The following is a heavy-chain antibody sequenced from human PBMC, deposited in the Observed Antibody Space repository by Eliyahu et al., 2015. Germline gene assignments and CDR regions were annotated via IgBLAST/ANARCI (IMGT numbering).Heavy chain of an antibody. CDR3: AHNSATLTTNWFDP. V-gene: IGHV2-5*02. CDR2: IYWDDDK. D-gene: IGHD4-11*01. J-gene: IGHJ5*01. Sequence: QITLXESXPTLVKPTQTLTLTCTFSGFSXDTRGVAVGWIRQPPGKPLEWLAIIYWDDDKRYNPSLNNRVTITKDTSKNQVVLIVTDMDPVDTGTYYCAHNSATLTTNWFDPWGQGILVTVSS. CDR1: GFSXDTRGVA.